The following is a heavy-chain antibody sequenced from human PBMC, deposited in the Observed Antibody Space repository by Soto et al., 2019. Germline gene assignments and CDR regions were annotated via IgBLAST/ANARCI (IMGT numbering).Heavy chain of an antibody. CDR1: GFTLRNYA. CDR2: ISANDVGT. Sequence: GGSLRLSCEASGFTLRNYAMTWVRQAPGKGLEWVSLISANDVGTYYAESVKTRFTISTDQSRNTVYLQMDSLRADDTAIYYCAKAKNDYNWDNRPPFDYWGQGTLVTVSS. D-gene: IGHD1-20*01. CDR3: AKAKNDYNWDNRPPFDY. V-gene: IGHV3-23*01. J-gene: IGHJ4*02.